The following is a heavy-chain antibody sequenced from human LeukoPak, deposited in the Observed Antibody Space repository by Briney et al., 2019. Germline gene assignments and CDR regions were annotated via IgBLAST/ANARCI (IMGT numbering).Heavy chain of an antibody. Sequence: GGSLRLSCAASRVTFSNYAMSWVRQAPGKGLEWVAGISGSGGGTYYADSVKGRFTISRDNSRNTLYLQVNSLRAEDTAVYYCARDQLVYGDYGAFDIWGQGTMVTVSS. CDR1: RVTFSNYA. CDR2: ISGSGGGT. CDR3: ARDQLVYGDYGAFDI. D-gene: IGHD4-17*01. V-gene: IGHV3-23*01. J-gene: IGHJ3*02.